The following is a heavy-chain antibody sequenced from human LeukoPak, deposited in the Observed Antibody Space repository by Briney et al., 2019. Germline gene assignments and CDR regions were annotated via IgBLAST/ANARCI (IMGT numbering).Heavy chain of an antibody. J-gene: IGHJ4*02. V-gene: IGHV1-2*02. CDR1: GYSFTVYY. D-gene: IGHD3-10*01. CDR2: INPNKGGT. CDR3: PSLFLVRGVLPGFDY. Sequence: AGVTVSFKGAGYSFTVYYMHWVRQGPGQGLEWMGVINPNKGGTNYDQEFQGQVTISSDRSIGTAYLQLSRLRSAGRAVYYFPSLFLVRGVLPGFDYRRQGALVTVSP.